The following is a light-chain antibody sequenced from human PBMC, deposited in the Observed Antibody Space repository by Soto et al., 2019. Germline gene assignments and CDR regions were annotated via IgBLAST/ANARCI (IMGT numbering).Light chain of an antibody. V-gene: IGKV3-20*01. CDR3: QQYDGTPPWT. CDR2: ATS. Sequence: EIVLTQSPVTLSLSPGERATLSCRASQSVRSSYLAWYQQKPGQAPRLVIYATSSRATGVPDRFSGSGSGTDFPLTLRRLEPEDFALYYCQQYDGTPPWTFGQGTRVEIK. CDR1: QSVRSSY. J-gene: IGKJ1*01.